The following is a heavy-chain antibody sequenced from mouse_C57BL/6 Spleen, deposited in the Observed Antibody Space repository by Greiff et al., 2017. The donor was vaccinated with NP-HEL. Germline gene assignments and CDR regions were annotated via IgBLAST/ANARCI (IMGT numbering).Heavy chain of an antibody. V-gene: IGHV1-4*01. J-gene: IGHJ4*01. CDR3: ARKKGYDGYPMDY. CDR1: GYTFTSYT. CDR2: INPSSGYT. D-gene: IGHD2-3*01. Sequence: QVQLQQSGAELARPGASVKMSCKASGYTFTSYTMHWVKQRPGQGLEWIGYINPSSGYTKYNQKFKDKATLTADKASSTAYMQLSSLTSEDSAVYYCARKKGYDGYPMDYWGQGTSVTVSS.